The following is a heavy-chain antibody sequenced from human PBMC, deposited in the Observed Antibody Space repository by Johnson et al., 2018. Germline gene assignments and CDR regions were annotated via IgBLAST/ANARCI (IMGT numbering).Heavy chain of an antibody. V-gene: IGHV3-48*01. J-gene: IGHJ6*03. CDR2: ISSSSSTI. CDR3: AKDINYYDSSGYYYYYYMDV. Sequence: VQLVESGGGLVQPGGSLRLSCAASGFTFSSYSMNWVRQAPGKGLEWVSYISSSSSTIYYADSVKGRFTISRDNAKNSLYLQMNSLRAEDTAVYYCAKDINYYDSSGYYYYYYMDVWGQGTTVTVSS. CDR1: GFTFSSYS. D-gene: IGHD3-22*01.